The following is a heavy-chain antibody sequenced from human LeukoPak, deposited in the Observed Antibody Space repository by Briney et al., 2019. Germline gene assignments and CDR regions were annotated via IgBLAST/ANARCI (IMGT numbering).Heavy chain of an antibody. V-gene: IGHV4-30-4*01. CDR1: GGSISSGDYY. CDR2: IYYSGST. D-gene: IGHD3-22*01. Sequence: PSETLSLTCTVSGGSISSGDYYWSWIRQPPGKGLEWIGYIYYSGSTYYNPSLKSRVTISVDTSKNQFSLKLSSVTAADTAVYYCAREDRSGYYYTNAFDIWGQGTMVTVSS. CDR3: AREDRSGYYYTNAFDI. J-gene: IGHJ3*02.